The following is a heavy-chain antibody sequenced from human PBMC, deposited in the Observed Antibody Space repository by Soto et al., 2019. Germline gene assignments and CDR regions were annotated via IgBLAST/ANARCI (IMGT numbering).Heavy chain of an antibody. CDR3: AKDLSDYYYYYYMDV. V-gene: IGHV3-23*01. CDR2: ISGSGGST. Sequence: GGSLRLSCAASGFTFSSYAMSWVRQAPGKGLEWVSAISGSGGSTYYADSVKGRFTISRDNSKNTLYLQMNSLRAEDTAVYYCAKDLSDYYYYYYMDVWGKGTTVTVSS. CDR1: GFTFSSYA. J-gene: IGHJ6*03. D-gene: IGHD6-25*01.